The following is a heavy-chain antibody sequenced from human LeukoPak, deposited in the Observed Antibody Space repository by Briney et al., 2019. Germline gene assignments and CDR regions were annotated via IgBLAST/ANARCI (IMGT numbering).Heavy chain of an antibody. CDR1: GYTFTDYY. V-gene: IGHV1-2*02. D-gene: IGHD1-1*01. Sequence: GASVKVSCKASGYTFTDYYIHWVRQAPGQGLEWMGWIIPNSGDTNYARKFQGRVTITRDTSITTAYLELTRLISDDSAVYYCARGGGGAATGFHWGQGSLVTVSS. CDR2: IIPNSGDT. CDR3: ARGGGGAATGFH. J-gene: IGHJ4*02.